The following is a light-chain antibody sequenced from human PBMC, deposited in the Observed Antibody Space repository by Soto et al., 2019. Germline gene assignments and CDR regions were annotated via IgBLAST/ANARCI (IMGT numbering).Light chain of an antibody. V-gene: IGKV1-39*01. Sequence: DIQMTQSPSSLSASVGDRVTITCRASQTISSYLNWYQHKPGKAPKLLIYAASSLQSGVPSRFSGSGSGTDFTLTISSLQPEDSATYYCQQSYSNLGTFGQGTKVEIK. CDR3: QQSYSNLGT. CDR1: QTISSY. CDR2: AAS. J-gene: IGKJ1*01.